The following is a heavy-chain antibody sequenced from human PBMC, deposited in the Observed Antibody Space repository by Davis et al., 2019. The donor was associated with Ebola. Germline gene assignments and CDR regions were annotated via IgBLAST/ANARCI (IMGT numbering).Heavy chain of an antibody. CDR3: AREYEDVLGFLEWGKKRDYYAMDV. CDR2: IKQDGSAK. D-gene: IGHD3-3*01. CDR1: GFTFTTST. Sequence: GGSLRLSCVASGFTFTTSTMHWVRQAPGKGLEWVANIKQDGSAKYYVDSVKGRFTISRDNAKNSLDLQMNSLRAEDTAVYYCAREYEDVLGFLEWGKKRDYYAMDVWGQGTTVTVSS. J-gene: IGHJ6*02. V-gene: IGHV3-7*01.